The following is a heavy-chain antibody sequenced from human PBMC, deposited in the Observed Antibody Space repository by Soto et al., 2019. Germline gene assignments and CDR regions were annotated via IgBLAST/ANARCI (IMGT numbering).Heavy chain of an antibody. Sequence: QVQLVQSGAEVKKPGASVKVSCKASGYTFTSYGISWVRQAPGQGLEWMGWISAYNGNTNYAQKLQGRVTMTTDTSTSTAYMELRSLRSDDTAVYYCAGDVPMVGRNWYFDLWGRGTLVTVSS. V-gene: IGHV1-18*01. CDR1: GYTFTSYG. D-gene: IGHD2-15*01. CDR3: AGDVPMVGRNWYFDL. J-gene: IGHJ2*01. CDR2: ISAYNGNT.